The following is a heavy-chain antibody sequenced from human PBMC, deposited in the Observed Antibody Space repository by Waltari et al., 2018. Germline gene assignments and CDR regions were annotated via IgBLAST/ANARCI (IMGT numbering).Heavy chain of an antibody. Sequence: QVQLVESGGGVVQPGGSLRLSCAASGFTFSSYGMHWVRQAPGKGLEWVAFIRYDGSNKYYADSVKGRFTISRDNSKNTLYLQMNSLRAEDTAVYYCAKDRHSSSWGTLDHWGQGTLVTVSS. V-gene: IGHV3-30*02. J-gene: IGHJ4*02. D-gene: IGHD6-13*01. CDR1: GFTFSSYG. CDR2: IRYDGSNK. CDR3: AKDRHSSSWGTLDH.